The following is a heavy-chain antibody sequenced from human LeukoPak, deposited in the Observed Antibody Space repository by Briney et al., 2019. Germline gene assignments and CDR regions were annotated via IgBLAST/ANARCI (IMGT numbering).Heavy chain of an antibody. CDR3: AKDLGFGELLRSDAFDI. V-gene: IGHV3-30*18. CDR2: ISHDGSNK. Sequence: PGRSLRLSCAASGFTFSSYGMHWVGQAPGKGLEWVAFISHDGSNKYYADSVKGRFTISRDNSKNTLYLQMNSLRAEDTAVYYCAKDLGFGELLRSDAFDIWGQGTMVTVSS. D-gene: IGHD3-10*01. CDR1: GFTFSSYG. J-gene: IGHJ3*02.